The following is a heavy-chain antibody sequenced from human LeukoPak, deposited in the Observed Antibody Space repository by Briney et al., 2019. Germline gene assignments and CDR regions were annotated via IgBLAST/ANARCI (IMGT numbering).Heavy chain of an antibody. D-gene: IGHD6-19*01. J-gene: IGHJ3*02. CDR3: ARVFAIAVAGTGAFDI. CDR1: GYTFTSYG. V-gene: IGHV1-18*01. Sequence: ASVKVSCKASGYTFTSYGISWVRQAPGQGLEWMGWISAYNGNTNYAQKLQGRVTMTTDTSTSTAYMELRSLRSDDTAVYYCARVFAIAVAGTGAFDIWGQGTMVTVSS. CDR2: ISAYNGNT.